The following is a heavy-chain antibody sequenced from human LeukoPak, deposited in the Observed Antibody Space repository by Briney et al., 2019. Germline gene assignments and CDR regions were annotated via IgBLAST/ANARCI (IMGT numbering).Heavy chain of an antibody. J-gene: IGHJ4*02. CDR2: IYYSGST. D-gene: IGHD5-12*01. CDR1: GGSISSGDYY. CDR3: ARDVYSGYDFWY. Sequence: PSQTLSLTCTVSGGSISSGDYYWSWIRQPPGKGLEWIGYIYYSGSTYYNPSLKSRVTISVDTSKNEFSLKLSSVTAADTAVYYCARDVYSGYDFWYWGQGTLVTVSS. V-gene: IGHV4-30-4*01.